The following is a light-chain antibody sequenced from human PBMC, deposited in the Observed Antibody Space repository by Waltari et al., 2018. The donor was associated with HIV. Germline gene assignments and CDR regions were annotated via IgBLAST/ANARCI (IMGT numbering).Light chain of an antibody. CDR3: LQALSFPLT. V-gene: IGKV1-12*01. CDR2: ATS. Sequence: DIQVTQSPSSLSASVGDSVTITCRANQGSTSYLAWYQQKPGNTPKFLISATSSLRGGVPSRFGGSGSGTDFTLIINNLQPEDFATYYCLQALSFPLTFGPGTKVDVK. CDR1: QGSTSY. J-gene: IGKJ3*01.